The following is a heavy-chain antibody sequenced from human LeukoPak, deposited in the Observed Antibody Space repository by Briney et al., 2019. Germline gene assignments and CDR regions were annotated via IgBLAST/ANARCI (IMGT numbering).Heavy chain of an antibody. J-gene: IGHJ4*02. CDR3: AKGLFSAYDKYLDS. CDR2: ISDTGRDI. D-gene: IGHD5-12*01. Sequence: PGGSLRLSCAGSGFAFEIFTMTWVRQAPGKGLEWVSLISDTGRDINYADSVRGRFTISRDNTKNSLFLQMDSLRVEDTAIYYCAKGLFSAYDKYLDSWGQGTLVTVSS. CDR1: GFAFEIFT. V-gene: IGHV3-21*04.